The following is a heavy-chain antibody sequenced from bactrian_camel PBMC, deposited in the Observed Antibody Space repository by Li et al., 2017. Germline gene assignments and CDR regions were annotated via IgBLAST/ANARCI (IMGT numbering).Heavy chain of an antibody. D-gene: IGHD2*01. V-gene: IGHV3S42*01. CDR2: IDDTSTRT. J-gene: IGHJ7*01. CDR1: GFVFRHYA. Sequence: DVQLVESGGGLVQPGGSLKLSCVASGFVFRHYAMYWVRQAPGKEVEWVSSIDDTSTRTCYADSVKGRFTISRDNAKNTLYLQMNSLKPEDSAMYYCAADRKCGLMVGGLGAAAMDHWGKGTQVTVS.